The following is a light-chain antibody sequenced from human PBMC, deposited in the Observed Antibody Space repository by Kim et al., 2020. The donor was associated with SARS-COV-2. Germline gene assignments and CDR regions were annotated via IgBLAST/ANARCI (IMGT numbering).Light chain of an antibody. CDR1: SLRSYY. J-gene: IGLJ2*01. CDR3: NSRDTNDNVV. Sequence: VAWGQTVRITCQGDSLRSYYATWYQQKPGQAPLLVIYGKNNRPSGIPDRFSGSSSGNTASLTITGTQAGDEADYYCNSRDTNDNVVFGGGTKLTVL. V-gene: IGLV3-19*01. CDR2: GKN.